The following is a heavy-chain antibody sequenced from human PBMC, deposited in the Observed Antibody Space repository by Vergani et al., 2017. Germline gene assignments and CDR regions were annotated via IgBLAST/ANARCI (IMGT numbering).Heavy chain of an antibody. D-gene: IGHD7-27*01. CDR2: ISSDGST. CDR3: ARAQSWGSGRFDS. J-gene: IGHJ4*02. V-gene: IGHV3-74*01. CDR1: GFTFSNFW. Sequence: EVHLVESGGGLVQRGGSLRLSCTASGFTFSNFWMHWVRQAPGKGLVWVSRISSDGSTIYADSVKGRFTISRDNAKSSLYLEMNSLRDDDTAVYYCARAQSWGSGRFDSWGQGTLVTVSS.